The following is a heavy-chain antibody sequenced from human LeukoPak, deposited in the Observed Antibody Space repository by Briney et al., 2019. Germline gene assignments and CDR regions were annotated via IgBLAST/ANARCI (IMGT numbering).Heavy chain of an antibody. D-gene: IGHD1-26*01. CDR3: ARVRGSYFFDF. J-gene: IGHJ4*02. Sequence: GGSLRLSCAASGFTFSSYAMYWVRQAPGKGLEYVSSISSNGGSTYYANSVKGRFTIPRDNSKNTLSLQMGSLRPADMAVYYCARVRGSYFFDFWGQGTLVTVSS. CDR1: GFTFSSYA. V-gene: IGHV3-64*01. CDR2: ISSNGGST.